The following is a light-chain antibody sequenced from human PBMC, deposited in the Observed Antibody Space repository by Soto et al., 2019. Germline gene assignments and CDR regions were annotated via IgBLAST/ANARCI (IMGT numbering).Light chain of an antibody. V-gene: IGKV1-39*01. CDR1: QSIGTC. Sequence: DIQMTQSPSSLSASIGDRVTITCRASQSIGTCLSWHQQKSVRAPQLLIHAASTLQSGVPSRFSGSGSGTDFTLTISSLQPEDVAVYYCQQSYSTLYTFGQGINLEIK. CDR2: AAS. CDR3: QQSYSTLYT. J-gene: IGKJ2*01.